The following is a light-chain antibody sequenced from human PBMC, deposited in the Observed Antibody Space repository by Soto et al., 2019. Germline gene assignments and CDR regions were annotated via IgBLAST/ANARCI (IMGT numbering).Light chain of an antibody. CDR2: DVT. Sequence: QSALTQPASVSGPPGQSITISCTGTSSDVGAYNYVSWYQHHPGKAPRLVIYDVTNRPSGISDRFSGSKSGNTASLTISGLLAEYEADYYSTSYTSISTYVFGTGTKLTVL. CDR3: TSYTSISTYV. V-gene: IGLV2-14*01. CDR1: SSDVGAYNY. J-gene: IGLJ1*01.